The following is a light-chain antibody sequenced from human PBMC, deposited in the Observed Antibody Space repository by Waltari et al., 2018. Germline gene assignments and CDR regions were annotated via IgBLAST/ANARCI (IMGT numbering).Light chain of an antibody. CDR1: SDAVGGYNL. CDR3: CSYAGTTSWV. CDR2: EVH. Sequence: QSALTQPASVSGSPGQSITISCTGTSDAVGGYNLVSWYQQSSGKAPKLIIYEVHKLPSGVSSRFSASRSGNTASLTISGLQSEDEANYYCCSYAGTTSWVFGGGTKVIVL. J-gene: IGLJ3*02. V-gene: IGLV2-23*02.